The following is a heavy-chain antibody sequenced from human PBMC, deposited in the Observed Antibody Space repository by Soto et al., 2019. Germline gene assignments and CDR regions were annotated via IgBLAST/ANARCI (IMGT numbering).Heavy chain of an antibody. Sequence: QVQLVQPGAEVKKPGSSVKVSCKASGGTFSSYTISWVRQAPGQGLEWMGRIIPILGIANYAQKFQGRVTITADKSTSTAYMELSSLRSEDTAMYYCARDPSAYDLPAYWGQGTLVTVSS. CDR1: GGTFSSYT. CDR3: ARDPSAYDLPAY. J-gene: IGHJ4*02. V-gene: IGHV1-69*08. CDR2: IIPILGIA. D-gene: IGHD5-12*01.